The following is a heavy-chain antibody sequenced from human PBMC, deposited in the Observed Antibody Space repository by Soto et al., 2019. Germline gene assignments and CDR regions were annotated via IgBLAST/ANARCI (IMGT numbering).Heavy chain of an antibody. CDR2: IYYSGST. D-gene: IGHD5-18*01. J-gene: IGHJ5*02. CDR1: GGSISSGGYY. CDR3: ARAGGDGYSYGFWWFDP. V-gene: IGHV4-31*03. Sequence: SETLSLTCTVSGGSISSGGYYWSWIRQHPGKGLEWIGYIYYSGSTYYNPSLKSRVTISVDTSKNQFSLKLSSVTAADTAVYYCARAGGDGYSYGFWWFDPWGQGTLVTVPS.